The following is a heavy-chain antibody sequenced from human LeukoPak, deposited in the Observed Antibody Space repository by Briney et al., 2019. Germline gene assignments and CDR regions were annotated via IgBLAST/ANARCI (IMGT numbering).Heavy chain of an antibody. J-gene: IGHJ4*02. CDR3: ARDILATSIAAPYY. D-gene: IGHD6-13*01. CDR2: IYHSGST. CDR1: GYSISSGYY. Sequence: SETLSLTCTVSGYSISSGYYWGWIRPPPGKGLEWSGSIYHSGSTYYNPSLKSRVTMSVDTSKNQFSLRLSSVNAADTAVYYCARDILATSIAAPYYWGQGTLVTVSS. V-gene: IGHV4-38-2*02.